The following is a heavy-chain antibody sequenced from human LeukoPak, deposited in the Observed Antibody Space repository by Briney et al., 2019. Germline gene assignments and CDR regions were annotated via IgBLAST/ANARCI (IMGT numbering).Heavy chain of an antibody. Sequence: GGSLRLSCAASGFTFSSYWMSWVRQAPGKGLEWVANVKQDGSEKYYVDSVKGRFTISRDNAKNSLYLQMNSLRAEDTAVYYCARGPSITMIVVVPVYYYYMDVWGKGTTVTVSS. CDR1: GFTFSSYW. D-gene: IGHD3-22*01. V-gene: IGHV3-7*01. CDR2: VKQDGSEK. CDR3: ARGPSITMIVVVPVYYYYMDV. J-gene: IGHJ6*03.